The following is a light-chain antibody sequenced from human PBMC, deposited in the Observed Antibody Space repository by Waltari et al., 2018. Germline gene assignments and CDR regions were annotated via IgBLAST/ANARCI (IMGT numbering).Light chain of an antibody. CDR2: SNK. CDR1: SSNIGSNT. J-gene: IGLJ2*01. CDR3: AAWDDSSVV. Sequence: QSVLTQPPSASGTPGQRVTIPCSGSSSNIGSNTVNWYQQLPGTAPKLLIYSNKQRPSGVHDRCAASKSGTSASLAISGLQAEDEADYYCAAWDDSSVVFGGGTKLTVL. V-gene: IGLV1-44*01.